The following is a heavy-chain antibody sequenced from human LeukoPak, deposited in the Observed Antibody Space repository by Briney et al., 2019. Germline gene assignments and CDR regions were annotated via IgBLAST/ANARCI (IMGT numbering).Heavy chain of an antibody. Sequence: ASVKVSCKASGGTFSSYAISWVRQAPGQGLEWMGGIIPIFGTANYAQKFQGRVTITADESTSTAYMELSSLRSEDTAVYYCASSTTYYYDSSGYYYFDYWGQGTLVTVSS. V-gene: IGHV1-69*13. CDR2: IIPIFGTA. J-gene: IGHJ4*02. D-gene: IGHD3-22*01. CDR3: ASSTTYYYDSSGYYYFDY. CDR1: GGTFSSYA.